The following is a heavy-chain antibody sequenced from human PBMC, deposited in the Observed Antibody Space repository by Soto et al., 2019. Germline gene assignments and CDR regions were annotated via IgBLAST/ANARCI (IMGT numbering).Heavy chain of an antibody. D-gene: IGHD6-13*01. V-gene: IGHV3-21*01. CDR1: GFTFSSYS. CDR3: ARGIVSSSWEYYYYYGMGV. CDR2: ISSSSSYI. J-gene: IGHJ6*02. Sequence: EVQLVESGGGLVKPGGSLRLSCAASGFTFSSYSMNWVRQAPGKGLEWVSSISSSSSYIYYADSVKGRFTISRDNAKNRLYLHMSSLRVAETAVYYCARGIVSSSWEYYYYYGMGVWGQGTTVTVSS.